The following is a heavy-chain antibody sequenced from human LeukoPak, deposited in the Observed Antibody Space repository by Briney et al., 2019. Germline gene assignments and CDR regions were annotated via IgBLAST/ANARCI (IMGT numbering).Heavy chain of an antibody. CDR2: IYYSGST. Sequence: TLSLTCTVSGGSISSGGYYWSWIRQHPGKGLEWIGYIYYSGSTYYNPSLKSRVTISVDTSKNQFSLKLSSVTAADTAVYYCARAAAGTGRRRWLFDYWGQGTLVTVSS. CDR1: GGSISSGGYY. CDR3: ARAAAGTGRRRWLFDY. D-gene: IGHD6-13*01. V-gene: IGHV4-31*03. J-gene: IGHJ4*02.